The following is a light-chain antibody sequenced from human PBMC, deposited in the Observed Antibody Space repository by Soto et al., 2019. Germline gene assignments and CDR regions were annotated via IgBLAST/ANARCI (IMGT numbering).Light chain of an antibody. J-gene: IGLJ2*01. CDR2: SND. V-gene: IGLV1-44*01. CDR3: AAWDDRLSAVV. Sequence: QSVLTQPPSASGTPGQRVTISCSGSSSNIGSNTVNWYQQLPGTAPKLLIYSNDQRPSGVPDRFSDSKSGTSASLAISGLQSEDEADYYCAAWDDRLSAVVFGGGTKLTVL. CDR1: SSNIGSNT.